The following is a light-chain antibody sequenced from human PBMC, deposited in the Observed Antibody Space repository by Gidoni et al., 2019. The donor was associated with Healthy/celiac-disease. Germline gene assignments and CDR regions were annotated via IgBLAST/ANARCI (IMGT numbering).Light chain of an antibody. CDR3: NSRDSSGNHVV. J-gene: IGLJ2*01. Sequence: ITCQGDSLRSYYASWYQQKPGQAPVLVIYGKNNRPSGIPDRFSGFSSGNTASLTITGAQAEDDADYYGNSRDSSGNHVVFGGGTKLTVL. V-gene: IGLV3-19*01. CDR2: GKN. CDR1: SLRSYY.